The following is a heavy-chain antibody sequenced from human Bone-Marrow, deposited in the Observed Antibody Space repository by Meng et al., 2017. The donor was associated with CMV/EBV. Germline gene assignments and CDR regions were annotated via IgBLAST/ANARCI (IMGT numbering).Heavy chain of an antibody. J-gene: IGHJ4*02. V-gene: IGHV1-2*02. CDR1: GYIFTDYY. CDR2: INPNSGGT. Sequence: ASVKVSCKASGYIFTDYYMHWVRQAPGQGLEWMGWINPNSGGTNYAQKFQGRVTMTRDTSISTAYMELSRLRSDDTAVYYCARLPGIAVAGTDYRGQGNLVTVNS. D-gene: IGHD6-19*01. CDR3: ARLPGIAVAGTDY.